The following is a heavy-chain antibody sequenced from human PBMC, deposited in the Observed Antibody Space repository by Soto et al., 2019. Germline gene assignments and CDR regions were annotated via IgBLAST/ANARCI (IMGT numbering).Heavy chain of an antibody. CDR3: XXXXXXXFXX. Sequence: QVQLQQWGAGLLKPSETLSLTCAVFGGSFSGYYWNWIRQPPGKGLEWIGEINHSGSTNYNPSLKSRVTXXVDXSXNXXXXXLXAXXAXXTXXXXXXXXXXXXFXXXGQGTLVTVSS. CDR2: INHSGST. CDR1: GGSFSGYY. J-gene: IGHJ4*02. V-gene: IGHV4-34*01.